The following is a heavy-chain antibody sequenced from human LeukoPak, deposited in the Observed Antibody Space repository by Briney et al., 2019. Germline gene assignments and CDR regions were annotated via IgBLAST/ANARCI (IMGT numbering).Heavy chain of an antibody. D-gene: IGHD1-1*01. V-gene: IGHV4-59*01. CDR3: ARWNEGLDY. Sequence: SETLSLTCTVSGGSISGYYWSWMRQPPGKGLEWIGYIFNSEITDYNPSHESRVSISEDTSRNLLSLKLSSVTAADTAVYYCARWNEGLDYWGQGTLVTVSS. CDR1: GGSISGYY. J-gene: IGHJ4*02. CDR2: IFNSEIT.